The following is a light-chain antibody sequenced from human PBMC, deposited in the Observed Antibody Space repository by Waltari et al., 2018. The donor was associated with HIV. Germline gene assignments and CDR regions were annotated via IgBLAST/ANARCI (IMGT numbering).Light chain of an antibody. J-gene: IGLJ1*01. CDR2: EVT. Sequence: QSALTPPASVSGSPGQSIPLPCTGTSTNVGSDDLCSWYQQHPGEAPKLIIYEVTKRPSGVSNRFSGSKSGNTASLTISGLQAEDEADYYCCSCPRSGIRYVFGTGTKVTVL. V-gene: IGLV2-23*02. CDR3: CSCPRSGIRYV. CDR1: STNVGSDDL.